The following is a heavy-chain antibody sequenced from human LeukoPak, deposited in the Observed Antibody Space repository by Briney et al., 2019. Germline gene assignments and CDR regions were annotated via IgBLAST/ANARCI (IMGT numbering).Heavy chain of an antibody. V-gene: IGHV4-59*01. J-gene: IGHJ4*02. CDR1: GGSISSYY. D-gene: IGHD3-16*02. CDR3: ARDDSIPDTFGGVIVPGYFDY. CDR2: IYYSGST. Sequence: SETLSLTCTVSGGSISSYYWSWIRQPPGKGLEWIGYIYYSGSTNYNPSLKSRVTISVDTSKNQFSLKLSSVTAADTAVYYCARDDSIPDTFGGVIVPGYFDYWGQGTLVTVSS.